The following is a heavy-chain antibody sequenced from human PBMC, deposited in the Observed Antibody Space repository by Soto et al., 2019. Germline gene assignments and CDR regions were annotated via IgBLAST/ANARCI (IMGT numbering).Heavy chain of an antibody. CDR2: IYYSGST. CDR1: GGSVSSGSYY. D-gene: IGHD2-15*01. V-gene: IGHV4-61*01. J-gene: IGHJ4*02. CDR3: ARFNPTRVVAATPESLFDY. Sequence: SETLSLTCTVSGGSVSSGSYYWSWIRQPPGKGLEWIGYIYYSGSTNYNPSLKSRVTISVDTSKNQFSLKLSSVTAADTAVYYCARFNPTRVVAATPESLFDYWGQGTLVTVSS.